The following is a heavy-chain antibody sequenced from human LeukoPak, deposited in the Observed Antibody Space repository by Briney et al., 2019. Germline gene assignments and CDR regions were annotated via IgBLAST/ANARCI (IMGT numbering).Heavy chain of an antibody. V-gene: IGHV4-34*01. Sequence: SETLSLTCDVYGGSFSGYYWSWIRQPPGKGLEWIGEINHSGSTNYNPSLKSRVTISVDTSKNQFSLKLSSVTAADTAVYYCARLKYDYVWGSYRYLDYWGQGTLVTVSS. D-gene: IGHD3-16*02. J-gene: IGHJ4*02. CDR3: ARLKYDYVWGSYRYLDY. CDR1: GGSFSGYY. CDR2: INHSGST.